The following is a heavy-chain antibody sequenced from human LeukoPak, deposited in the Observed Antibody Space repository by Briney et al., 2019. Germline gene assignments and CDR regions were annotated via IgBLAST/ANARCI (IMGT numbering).Heavy chain of an antibody. V-gene: IGHV3-74*01. Sequence: PGGSLRLSCAASGFTFSAYYIHWVRQAPGKGLVWVSRVSSDGSSTNYADSVKGRFTISRDNAKNTLYLQMDSLRVEDTAVYYCARAPMSGYTYTMGSWGQGTLVTVSS. CDR3: ARAPMSGYTYTMGS. CDR2: VSSDGSST. J-gene: IGHJ5*02. CDR1: GFTFSAYY. D-gene: IGHD5-18*01.